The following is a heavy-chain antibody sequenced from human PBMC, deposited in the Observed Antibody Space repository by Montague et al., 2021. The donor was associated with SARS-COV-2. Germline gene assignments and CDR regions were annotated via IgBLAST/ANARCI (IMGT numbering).Heavy chain of an antibody. CDR3: ARGGGDSADYYYYAMDV. V-gene: IGHV4-59*01. Sequence: SETLSLTCTVSGGSISSYYWSWIRQPPGKGLQWIGYIYNNGSTNCNTSLKSRVTLSIDTSKNQFPLKLTSVTAADTAVYYCARGGGDSADYYYYAMDVWGQGTTVTVSS. CDR2: IYNNGST. J-gene: IGHJ6*02. D-gene: IGHD2-21*02. CDR1: GGSISSYY.